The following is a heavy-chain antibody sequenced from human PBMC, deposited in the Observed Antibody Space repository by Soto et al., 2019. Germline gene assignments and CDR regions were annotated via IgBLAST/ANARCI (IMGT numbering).Heavy chain of an antibody. J-gene: IGHJ4*02. V-gene: IGHV3-9*01. D-gene: IGHD3-22*01. CDR2: ISWNRGSI. CDR1: GFTFDDYS. CDR3: AKDIGSSGYCPYYFDY. Sequence: GGSLRLSCAASGFTFDDYSMHWVRAAPGEGLEWVSGISWNRGSIGYADSVKGRFTISRDNAKNSLYLQMNSLRAEDTALYYCAKDIGSSGYCPYYFDYWGQGTLVTVSS.